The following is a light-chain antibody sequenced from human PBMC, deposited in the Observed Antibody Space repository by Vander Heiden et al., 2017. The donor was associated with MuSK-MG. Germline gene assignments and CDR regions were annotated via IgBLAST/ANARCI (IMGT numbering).Light chain of an antibody. CDR1: SSDVGYYNY. Sequence: QSAPAQPASVSGSPGQSITLSCTGTSSDVGYYNYVSWFQQHPGKAPKRSMHDVSNRPSGVSNRVSGSKSGNTASLTISGLQAEDEADDYCSSYTNSRRLGFGGGTKLTVL. CDR2: DVS. CDR3: SSYTNSRRLG. J-gene: IGLJ3*02. V-gene: IGLV2-14*01.